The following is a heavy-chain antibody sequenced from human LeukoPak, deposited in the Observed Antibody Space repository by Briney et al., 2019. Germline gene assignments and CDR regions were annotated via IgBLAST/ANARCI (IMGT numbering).Heavy chain of an antibody. J-gene: IGHJ4*02. CDR2: IYPGDSDT. CDR3: ARPDLNSGNYYSVAY. CDR1: GYSFTSYW. V-gene: IGHV5-51*01. Sequence: GESLKISCQGSGYSFTSYWIGWVRQMPGKGLEWMGIIYPGDSDTRYSPSFQGQVTISADKSISTAYLQWSSLKASDTAISYRARPDLNSGNYYSVAYWGQGTLVTVSS. D-gene: IGHD1-26*01.